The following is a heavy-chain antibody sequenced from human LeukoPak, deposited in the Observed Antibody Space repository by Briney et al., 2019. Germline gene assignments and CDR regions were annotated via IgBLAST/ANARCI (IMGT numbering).Heavy chain of an antibody. J-gene: IGHJ4*02. CDR2: FSGSGGNT. D-gene: IGHD6-6*01. Sequence: GGSLRLSCSASGFTFSSYEMNWVRQAPGKGLEWVSTFSGSGGNTYYADSVKGRFTISRDNSKNTLYLQMNSLRAEDTAVYYCAKDRERTVRSYSSSWFDYWGQGTLVTVSS. V-gene: IGHV3-23*01. CDR1: GFTFSSYE. CDR3: AKDRERTVRSYSSSWFDY.